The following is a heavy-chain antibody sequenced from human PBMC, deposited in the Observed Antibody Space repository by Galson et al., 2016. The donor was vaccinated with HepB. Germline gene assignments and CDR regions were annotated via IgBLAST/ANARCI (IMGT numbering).Heavy chain of an antibody. CDR3: ARDSAHYYASSGYYNY. D-gene: IGHD3-22*01. CDR1: GGTFSSNG. Sequence: SVKVSCKASGGTFSSNGISWVRQAPGQGLEWMGGIIPMFGAANYAQKFQGRVTITADESTSTAYMEVSSLRSEDTAVYYCARDSAHYYASSGYYNYWGQGTLVTVSS. J-gene: IGHJ4*02. V-gene: IGHV1-69*13. CDR2: IIPMFGAA.